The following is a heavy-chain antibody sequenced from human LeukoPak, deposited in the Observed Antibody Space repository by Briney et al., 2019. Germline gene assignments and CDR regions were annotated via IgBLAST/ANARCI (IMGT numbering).Heavy chain of an antibody. CDR2: IYPGDSDT. V-gene: IGHV5-51*01. CDR1: GYIYTSYW. CDR3: VRSLGGARRGNFDY. D-gene: IGHD3-16*01. Sequence: GESLKISCNSSGYIYTSYWIGWVRQMPGKGLEWMGIIYPGDSDTRYSPSFQGQVTISADKSISTAYVQWSSLKASDTAMYYCVRSLGGARRGNFDYWGQGTLVTVSS. J-gene: IGHJ4*02.